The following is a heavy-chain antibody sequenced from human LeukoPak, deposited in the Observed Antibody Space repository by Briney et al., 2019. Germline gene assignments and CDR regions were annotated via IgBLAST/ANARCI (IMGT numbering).Heavy chain of an antibody. Sequence: ASVKVSCKASGGTFSSYAISWVRQAPGQGLEWMGGIIPIFGTANYAQKFQGRVTITADESTSTAYMELSSLRSEDTAVYYCARAGSLGSYSNYYYYYYMDVWGKGTTVTVSS. V-gene: IGHV1-69*13. D-gene: IGHD4-11*01. CDR3: ARAGSLGSYSNYYYYYYMDV. CDR2: IIPIFGTA. J-gene: IGHJ6*03. CDR1: GGTFSSYA.